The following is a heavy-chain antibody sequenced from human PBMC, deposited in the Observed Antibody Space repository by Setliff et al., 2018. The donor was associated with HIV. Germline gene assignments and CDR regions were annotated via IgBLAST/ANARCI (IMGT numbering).Heavy chain of an antibody. CDR3: ARAFFFDTSGYRSYYHYMDV. J-gene: IGHJ6*03. CDR1: GFTFTNSA. D-gene: IGHD3-22*01. Sequence: SVKVSCKASGFTFTNSAMQWVRQARGQRLEWIGWIVVGSYNTNYAQKFQERVTITRDLSTSTAYMELSSLRSEDTAVYYCARAFFFDTSGYRSYYHYMDVWGKGTTVTVSS. V-gene: IGHV1-58*02. CDR2: IVVGSYNT.